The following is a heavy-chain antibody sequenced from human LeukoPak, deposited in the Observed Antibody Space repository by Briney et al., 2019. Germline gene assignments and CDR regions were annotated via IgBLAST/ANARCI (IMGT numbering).Heavy chain of an antibody. D-gene: IGHD4-11*01. V-gene: IGHV4-59*01. Sequence: SETLSLTCTVSGGSISSYYWSWIRQPPGKGLEWIGYIYYSGSTNYNPSLKSRVTISVDTSKNQFSLKLSSVTAADTAVYYCARDRHDYKGTYYYYMDVWGKGTTVTVSS. CDR3: ARDRHDYKGTYYYYMDV. CDR1: GGSISSYY. J-gene: IGHJ6*03. CDR2: IYYSGST.